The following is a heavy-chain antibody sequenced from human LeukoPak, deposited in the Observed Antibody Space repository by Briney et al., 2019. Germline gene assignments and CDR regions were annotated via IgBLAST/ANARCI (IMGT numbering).Heavy chain of an antibody. D-gene: IGHD3-22*01. J-gene: IGHJ6*03. V-gene: IGHV3-7*03. CDR1: GGTFSNYW. Sequence: GGSLRLFCAASGGTFSNYWMHWVRQAPGKGLEWVANRKQDGSEKYYVDSVKGRFTISRDNAKNSLYLQMNSLRAEDTAVYYCARVTYYYDSSGYYSGYYYMDVWGKGTTVTISS. CDR3: ARVTYYYDSSGYYSGYYYMDV. CDR2: RKQDGSEK.